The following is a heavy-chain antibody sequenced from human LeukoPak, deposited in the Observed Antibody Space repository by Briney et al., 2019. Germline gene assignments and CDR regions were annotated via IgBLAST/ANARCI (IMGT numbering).Heavy chain of an antibody. CDR2: INSDGSST. Sequence: PGGSLRLSCAASGFTFSSYWMHWVRQAPGKGLVWVSRINSDGSSTSYADSVKGRFTIFRDNAKNTLYLQMNSLRAEDTAVYYCARDKKWAAAGTILLKYWGQGTLVTVSS. CDR3: ARDKKWAAAGTILLKY. J-gene: IGHJ4*02. V-gene: IGHV3-74*01. D-gene: IGHD6-13*01. CDR1: GFTFSSYW.